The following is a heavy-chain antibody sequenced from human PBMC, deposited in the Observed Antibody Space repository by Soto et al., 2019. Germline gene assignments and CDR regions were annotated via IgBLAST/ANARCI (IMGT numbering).Heavy chain of an antibody. V-gene: IGHV3-23*01. CDR3: AKGPGDSSGYYISWFDP. CDR1: GFTFSSYA. J-gene: IGHJ5*02. D-gene: IGHD3-22*01. Sequence: PVGPLRLSCAASGFTFSSYAMSLVRQAPGKGLEWVSAISGSGGSTYYADSVKGRFTISRDNSKNTLYLQMNSLRAEDTAVYYCAKGPGDSSGYYISWFDPWGQGTLVTVSS. CDR2: ISGSGGST.